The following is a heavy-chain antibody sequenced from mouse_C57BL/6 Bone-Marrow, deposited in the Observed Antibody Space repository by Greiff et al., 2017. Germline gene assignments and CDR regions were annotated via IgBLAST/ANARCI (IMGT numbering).Heavy chain of an antibody. CDR3: TRYTTVVAHWYFDV. Sequence: VQLQQSGAELVRPGASVTLSCKASGYTFTDYEMHWVKQTPVHGLEWIGAIDPETGGTAYNQKFKGKAILTADKSSSTAYMELRSLTSEDSAVYYCTRYTTVVAHWYFDVWGTGTTVTVSS. J-gene: IGHJ1*03. V-gene: IGHV1-15*01. CDR2: IDPETGGT. CDR1: GYTFTDYE. D-gene: IGHD1-1*01.